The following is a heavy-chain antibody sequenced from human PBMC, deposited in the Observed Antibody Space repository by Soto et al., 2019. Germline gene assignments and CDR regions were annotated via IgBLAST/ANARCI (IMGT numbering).Heavy chain of an antibody. D-gene: IGHD5-18*01. V-gene: IGHV3-64D*08. Sequence: GGSLRLSCSASGFTFSSYAMHWVRQAPGKGLEYVSAISSNGGSTYYADSVKGRFTISRDNSKNTLYLQMSSLRAEDTAVYYCVRRIQLWHFDYWGQGTLVTVSS. J-gene: IGHJ4*02. CDR3: VRRIQLWHFDY. CDR1: GFTFSSYA. CDR2: ISSNGGST.